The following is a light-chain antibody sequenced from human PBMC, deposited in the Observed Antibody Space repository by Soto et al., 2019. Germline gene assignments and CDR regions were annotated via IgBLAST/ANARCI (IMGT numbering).Light chain of an antibody. Sequence: EIVLTQSPATLSLSPGERAILSCRASQSVIIYLAWYQQKPGQAPRLLIYDASKRAPGIPARFSGSGSGTDFTLTISSLEPEDFAVYYCQQRYNWPPLTFGGGTKVDI. CDR3: QQRYNWPPLT. CDR1: QSVIIY. CDR2: DAS. V-gene: IGKV3-11*01. J-gene: IGKJ4*01.